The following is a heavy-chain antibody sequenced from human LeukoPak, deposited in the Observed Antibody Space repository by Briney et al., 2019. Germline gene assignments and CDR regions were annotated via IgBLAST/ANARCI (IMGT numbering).Heavy chain of an antibody. CDR2: IYTSGST. CDR1: GGSISSYY. Sequence: SETLSLTCTVSGGSISSYYWSWIRQPAGKGLDWIGRIYTSGSTNYNPSLKSRVTMSVDTSKNQFSLKLSSVTAADTAVYYCARDHGDVLLWFGPSYYFDCWGQGTLVTVSS. CDR3: ARDHGDVLLWFGPSYYFDC. V-gene: IGHV4-4*07. D-gene: IGHD3-10*01. J-gene: IGHJ4*02.